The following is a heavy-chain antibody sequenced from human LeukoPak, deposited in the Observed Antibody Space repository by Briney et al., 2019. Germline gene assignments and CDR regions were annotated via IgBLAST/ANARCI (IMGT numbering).Heavy chain of an antibody. J-gene: IGHJ3*02. CDR3: ARLRSGYDYAFDI. Sequence: PGGSLRLSCAASGFTFSSYRMSWVRQAPGKGLEWVANIKQDGSEKYYVDSVKGRFTISRDNAKNSLYLQMNSLRAEDTAVYYCARLRSGYDYAFDIWGQGTMVTVSS. CDR1: GFTFSSYR. CDR2: IKQDGSEK. V-gene: IGHV3-7*01. D-gene: IGHD5-12*01.